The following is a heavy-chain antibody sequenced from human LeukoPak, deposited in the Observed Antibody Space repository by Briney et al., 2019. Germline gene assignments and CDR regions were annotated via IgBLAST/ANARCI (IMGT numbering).Heavy chain of an antibody. CDR1: GYSISSGYH. J-gene: IGHJ4*02. V-gene: IGHV4-38-2*02. CDR3: ARENWVFDY. CDR2: VYRSGTT. D-gene: IGHD7-27*01. Sequence: PSATLTLTCVVSGYSISSGYHWGWIRQPPGKGMEWIGRVYRSGTTYYDPSLKSRVTISLDTSKNQISLIVRSVTAADTAMYYCARENWVFDYWGQGILVTVSS.